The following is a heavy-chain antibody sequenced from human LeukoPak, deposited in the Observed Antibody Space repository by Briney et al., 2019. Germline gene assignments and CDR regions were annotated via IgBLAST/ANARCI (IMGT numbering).Heavy chain of an antibody. D-gene: IGHD6-13*01. V-gene: IGHV3-11*04. CDR2: ISSSGSTI. Sequence: GGSLRLSCAASGFTFSDYYMSWIRQAPGKGLEWVSYISSSGSTIYYADSVKGRFTISRDNAKNSLYLQMNSLRAEDTAVYYCARELEWGYSSSPLDYWGQGTLVTVSS. CDR1: GFTFSDYY. J-gene: IGHJ4*02. CDR3: ARELEWGYSSSPLDY.